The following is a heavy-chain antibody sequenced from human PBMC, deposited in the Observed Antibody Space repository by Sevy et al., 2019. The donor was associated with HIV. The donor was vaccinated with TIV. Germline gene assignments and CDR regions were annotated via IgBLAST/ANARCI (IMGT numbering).Heavy chain of an antibody. CDR1: GYTFTSHA. J-gene: IGHJ3*02. Sequence: ASVKVSCKASGYTFTSHAMIWVRQAPGQGLEWMGWINTNTRNPTYGQGFTGRFVFSLDTSVSTAYLQIRSLKDADTAVYYCARDGAATGSDAFDIWAPTFDIWGQGTMVTVSS. V-gene: IGHV7-4-1*01. D-gene: IGHD6-13*01. CDR3: ARDGAATGSDAFDIWAPTFDI. CDR2: INTNTRNP.